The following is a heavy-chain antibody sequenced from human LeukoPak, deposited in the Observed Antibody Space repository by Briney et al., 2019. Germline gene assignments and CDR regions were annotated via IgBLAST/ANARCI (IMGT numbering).Heavy chain of an antibody. CDR3: AKDVLIAAAGIDYYYGMDV. CDR1: GFTFSSYG. V-gene: IGHV3-30*18. Sequence: GGSLRLSCAASGFTFSSYGMHWVRQAPGKGLEWVAVISYDGSNKYYADSVKGRFTISRDNSKNTLYLQMNSLRAEDTAVYYCAKDVLIAAAGIDYYYGMDVWGQGTTVTVSS. CDR2: ISYDGSNK. D-gene: IGHD6-13*01. J-gene: IGHJ6*02.